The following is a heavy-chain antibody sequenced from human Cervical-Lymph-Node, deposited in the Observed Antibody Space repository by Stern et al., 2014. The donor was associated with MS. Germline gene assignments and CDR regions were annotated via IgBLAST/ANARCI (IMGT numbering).Heavy chain of an antibody. V-gene: IGHV3-11*06. CDR2: ITSATSST. D-gene: IGHD6-19*01. CDR3: VRMAGTVYFYGLDV. Sequence: QLVQSGGGLVKPGGSLRLSCATSGFTFSDYYMTWIRQAPGTGLERVSYITSATSSTNYANSVKGRFTISRDNAKNSLFLQMNSLRAEDTAVYYCVRMAGTVYFYGLDVWGHGTTVTVSS. J-gene: IGHJ6*02. CDR1: GFTFSDYY.